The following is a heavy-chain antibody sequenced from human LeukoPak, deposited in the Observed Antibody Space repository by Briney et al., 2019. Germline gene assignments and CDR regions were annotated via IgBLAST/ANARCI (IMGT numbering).Heavy chain of an antibody. J-gene: IGHJ4*02. CDR3: ARVVLALDY. CDR1: GGSFSGYY. Sequence: KPSETLSLTCAVYGGSFSGYYWSWIRQPPGKGLEWIWEINHSGSTNYNPSLKSRVTISVDTSKNQFSLKLSSVTAADTAVYYCARVVLALDYWGQGTLVTVSS. V-gene: IGHV4-34*01. D-gene: IGHD3-22*01. CDR2: INHSGST.